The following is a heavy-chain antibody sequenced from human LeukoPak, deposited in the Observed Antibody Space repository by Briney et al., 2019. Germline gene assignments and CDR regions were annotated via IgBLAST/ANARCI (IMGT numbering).Heavy chain of an antibody. CDR1: GYTFTRYG. CDR3: ARAGSTVVTQDYYFDY. D-gene: IGHD4-23*01. J-gene: IGHJ4*02. Sequence: ASVKVSCKASGYTFTRYGISWVRQAPGQGLEWMGWISAYNGNTNYAQKLQGRVTMTTDTSTSTAYMELRSLRSDDTAVYYCARAGSTVVTQDYYFDYWGQGTLVTVSS. V-gene: IGHV1-18*01. CDR2: ISAYNGNT.